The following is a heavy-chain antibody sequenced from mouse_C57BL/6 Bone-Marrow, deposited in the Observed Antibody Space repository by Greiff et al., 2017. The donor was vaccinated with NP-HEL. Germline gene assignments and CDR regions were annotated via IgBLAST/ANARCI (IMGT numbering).Heavy chain of an antibody. CDR1: GFTFTDYY. J-gene: IGHJ2*01. V-gene: IGHV7-3*01. CDR3: ARYEWGNYGCDY. Sequence: EVQVVESGGGLVQPGGSLSLSCAASGFTFTDYYMSWVRQPPGKALEWLGFIRNKANGYTTEYSASVKGRFTISRDNSQSILYLQMNALRAEDSATYYCARYEWGNYGCDYWGQGTTLTVSS. CDR2: IRNKANGYTT. D-gene: IGHD2-1*01.